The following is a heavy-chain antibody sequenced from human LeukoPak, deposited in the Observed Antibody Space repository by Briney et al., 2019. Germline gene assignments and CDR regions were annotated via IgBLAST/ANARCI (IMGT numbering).Heavy chain of an antibody. V-gene: IGHV1-69*13. J-gene: IGHJ6*04. D-gene: IGHD3-10*01. CDR2: IIPIFGTA. Sequence: GVSVKVSCKASGGTFSSYAISWVRQAPGQGLEWMGGIIPIFGTANYAQKFQGRVTITADESTSTAYMELSSLRSEDTAVYYCAREKGFGENYYYYGMDVWGKGTTVTVSS. CDR3: AREKGFGENYYYYGMDV. CDR1: GGTFSSYA.